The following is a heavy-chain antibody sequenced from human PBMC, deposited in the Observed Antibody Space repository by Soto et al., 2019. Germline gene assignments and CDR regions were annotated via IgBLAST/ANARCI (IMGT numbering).Heavy chain of an antibody. Sequence: PGESLRLAYAASGFTFSRFSMHWVRQAPGKGLAWVAVISYDGNNKHFAESVKGRFSISRDDSKNTVYLEMNNLRGDDSAVYYCARDHGMFLSYYYYGTDVWGQGSTVTVSS. J-gene: IGHJ6*02. CDR3: ARDHGMFLSYYYYGTDV. V-gene: IGHV3-30-3*01. CDR1: GFTFSRFS. D-gene: IGHD3-10*02. CDR2: ISYDGNNK.